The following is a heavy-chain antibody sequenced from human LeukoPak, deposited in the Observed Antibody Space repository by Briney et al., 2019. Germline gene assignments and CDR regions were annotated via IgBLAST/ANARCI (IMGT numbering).Heavy chain of an antibody. D-gene: IGHD4-23*01. V-gene: IGHV4-39*07. CDR3: ARERSSSGGHNWFDP. Sequence: SETLSLTCTVSGGYIITSGHYWGWIRQPPGKGLEWIGSVYYTGVTSTNPFLRSRMSISVDTSKNQFSLNLTSVTAADAAVYYCARERSSSGGHNWFDPWGQGTLVTVSS. CDR2: VYYTGVT. J-gene: IGHJ5*02. CDR1: GGYIITSGHY.